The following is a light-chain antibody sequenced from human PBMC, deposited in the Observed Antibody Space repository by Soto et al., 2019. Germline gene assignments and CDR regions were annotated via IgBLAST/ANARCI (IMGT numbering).Light chain of an antibody. V-gene: IGKV1-9*01. CDR2: TAS. CDR1: QGIRSY. Sequence: DIQLTQSPSFLSASVGDRVTITCRASQGIRSYLAWYQQKPGKAPNLLIYTASTLQSGVPSRFSGSGSGTEFTLTISSLQPEDSATYYCQQLNGYPLTFGGGTKVQI. CDR3: QQLNGYPLT. J-gene: IGKJ4*01.